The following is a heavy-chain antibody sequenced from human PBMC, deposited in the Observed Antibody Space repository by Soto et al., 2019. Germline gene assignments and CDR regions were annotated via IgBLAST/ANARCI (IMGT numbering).Heavy chain of an antibody. D-gene: IGHD5-18*01. Sequence: EVQLVESGGGLVQPGGSLRLSCGASGFTFRTYWLSWVRQVPGKGLEWVANINQDGSEKNYVYSVKGRFTISRDNAKNSLHLQMSSLRAEDTALYYCARDRSTSWYSYDYHGMDVWCQGNTVTVSS. CDR3: ARDRSTSWYSYDYHGMDV. CDR1: GFTFRTYW. J-gene: IGHJ6*02. V-gene: IGHV3-7*04. CDR2: INQDGSEK.